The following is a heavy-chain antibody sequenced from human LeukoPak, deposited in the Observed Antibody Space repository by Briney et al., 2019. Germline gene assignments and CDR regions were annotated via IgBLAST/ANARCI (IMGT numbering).Heavy chain of an antibody. CDR2: MNPNSGNT. CDR3: ARGNGEGFYVDTAMGYYYGMDV. J-gene: IGHJ6*02. Sequence: ASVKVSCKASGYTFTSYDINWVRQATGQGLEWMGWMNPNSGNTGYAQKFQGRVTMTRNTSISTAYMELSSLRSEDTAVYYCARGNGEGFYVDTAMGYYYGMDVWGQGTTVTVSS. D-gene: IGHD5-18*01. V-gene: IGHV1-8*01. CDR1: GYTFTSYD.